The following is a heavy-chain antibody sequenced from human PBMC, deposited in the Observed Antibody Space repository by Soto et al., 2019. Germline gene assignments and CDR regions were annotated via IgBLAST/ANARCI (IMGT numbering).Heavy chain of an antibody. CDR2: ISAYNGNT. CDR3: ARVMDYYDSSGYYLNYFAY. J-gene: IGHJ4*02. D-gene: IGHD3-22*01. V-gene: IGHV1-18*01. Sequence: ASVKVSCKASGYTFTSYGISWVRQAPGQGLEWMGWISAYNGNTNYAQKLQGRVTMTTDTSTSTAYMELRSLRSDDTAVYYCARVMDYYDSSGYYLNYFAYWGQGTLVTVSS. CDR1: GYTFTSYG.